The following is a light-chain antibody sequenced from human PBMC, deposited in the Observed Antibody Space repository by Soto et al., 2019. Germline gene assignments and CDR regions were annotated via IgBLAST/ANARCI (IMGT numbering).Light chain of an antibody. V-gene: IGKV3-20*01. CDR3: QQYGMFPIT. J-gene: IGKJ5*01. CDR2: GAS. Sequence: IVLTQSQDTLSLSPGERATLACRASQSVSSGYLAWYQQKPGQAPRLLIYGASRGATGISDRFSGGGSGTDFTLTISRLEPEDFAVYYCQQYGMFPITFGQGTRLEIK. CDR1: QSVSSGY.